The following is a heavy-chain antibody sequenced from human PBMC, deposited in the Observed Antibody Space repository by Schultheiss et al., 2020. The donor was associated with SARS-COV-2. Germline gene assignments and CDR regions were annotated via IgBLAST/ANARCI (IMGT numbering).Heavy chain of an antibody. V-gene: IGHV1-3*01. CDR3: ARSRYSSSPRRTYYYYGMDV. Sequence: ASVKVSCKASGYTFTSYAMHWVRQAPGQRLEWMGWINAGNGNTKYSQKFQGRVTITRDTSASTAYMELSSLRSEDTAVYYCARSRYSSSPRRTYYYYGMDVWGQGTTVTVSS. D-gene: IGHD6-13*01. CDR1: GYTFTSYA. CDR2: INAGNGNT. J-gene: IGHJ6*02.